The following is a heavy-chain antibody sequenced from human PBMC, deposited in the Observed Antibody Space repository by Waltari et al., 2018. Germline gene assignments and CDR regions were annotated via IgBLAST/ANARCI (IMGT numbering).Heavy chain of an antibody. D-gene: IGHD2-15*01. CDR3: ARDGRWSTWGYYYYYGMDV. V-gene: IGHV3-30*01. Sequence: QVQLVESGGGVVQPGRSLRLSCAASGFTFSSYAMHWVRQAPGKGLEWVAVISYDGSNKYNADSVKCRISISRDNAKNTLNLQMNSLRAEDTAVYDCARDGRWSTWGYYYYYGMDVWGQGTTVTVSS. CDR2: ISYDGSNK. CDR1: GFTFSSYA. J-gene: IGHJ6*02.